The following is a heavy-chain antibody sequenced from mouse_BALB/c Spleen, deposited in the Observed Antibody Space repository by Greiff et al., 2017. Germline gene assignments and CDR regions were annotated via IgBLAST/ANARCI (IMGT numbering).Heavy chain of an antibody. Sequence: DVHLVESGGGLVQPGGSRKLSCAASGFTFSSYTMSWVRQTPEKRLEWVAYISNGGGSTYYPDTVKGRFTISRDNAKNTLYLQMSSLKSEDTAMYYCARHEDYGSSYFDYGGQGTTLTVSS. CDR2: ISNGGGST. CDR3: ARHEDYGSSYFDY. CDR1: GFTFSSYT. D-gene: IGHD1-1*01. V-gene: IGHV5-12-2*01. J-gene: IGHJ2*01.